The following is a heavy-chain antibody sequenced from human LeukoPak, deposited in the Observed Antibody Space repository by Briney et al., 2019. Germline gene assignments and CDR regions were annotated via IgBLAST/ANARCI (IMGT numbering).Heavy chain of an antibody. Sequence: KAGGSLRLSCAASGFTFSSYSMNWVRRAPGKGLEWVSSISSSSSYIYYADSVKGRFTISRDNAKNSLYLQMNSLRAEDTAVYYCARDSIAATGFDPWGQGTLVTVSS. CDR3: ARDSIAATGFDP. D-gene: IGHD6-6*01. CDR1: GFTFSSYS. V-gene: IGHV3-21*01. CDR2: ISSSSSYI. J-gene: IGHJ5*02.